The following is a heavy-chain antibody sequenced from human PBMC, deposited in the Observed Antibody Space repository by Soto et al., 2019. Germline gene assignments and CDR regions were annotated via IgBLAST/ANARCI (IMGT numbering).Heavy chain of an antibody. Sequence: ASVKVSCKASGGTFSSYAISWVRQAPGQGLEWMGIINPSGGSTSYAQKFQGRVTMTRDTSTSTVYMELSSLRSEDTAVYYCARVEFAHPLAYDYWGQGTLVTVSS. CDR3: ARVEFAHPLAYDY. V-gene: IGHV1-46*01. D-gene: IGHD3-16*02. CDR1: GGTFSSYA. J-gene: IGHJ4*02. CDR2: INPSGGST.